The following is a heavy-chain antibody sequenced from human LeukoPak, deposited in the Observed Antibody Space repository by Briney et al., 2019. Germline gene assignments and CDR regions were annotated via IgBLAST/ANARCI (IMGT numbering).Heavy chain of an antibody. CDR3: ARFIQDIVVVPAAYSDY. CDR1: GYSFTSYW. J-gene: IGHJ4*02. V-gene: IGHV5-51*01. CDR2: IYPGDSDT. D-gene: IGHD2-2*01. Sequence: GESLKISCKGSGYSFTSYWIGWVRQMPGKGLEWMGIIYPGDSDTRYSPSFQGQVTISADKSISTAYLQWSSLKASDTAMYYCARFIQDIVVVPAAYSDYWGQGTLVTVSS.